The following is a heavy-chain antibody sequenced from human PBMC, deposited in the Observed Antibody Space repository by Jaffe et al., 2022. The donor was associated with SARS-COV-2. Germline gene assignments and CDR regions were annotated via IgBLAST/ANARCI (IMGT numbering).Heavy chain of an antibody. Sequence: QVQLQESGPGLVKPSETLSLSCTVSGGSINNYYWSWIRQSPGLGLEWIGSIYYSGSTNYNPSLKSRVTISVDTSKNQFSLKMTSMTAADTAVYYCARVWSGNGWLLDYWGQGTQVTVSS. CDR1: GGSINNYY. CDR2: IYYSGST. V-gene: IGHV4-59*01. D-gene: IGHD6-19*01. CDR3: ARVWSGNGWLLDY. J-gene: IGHJ4*02.